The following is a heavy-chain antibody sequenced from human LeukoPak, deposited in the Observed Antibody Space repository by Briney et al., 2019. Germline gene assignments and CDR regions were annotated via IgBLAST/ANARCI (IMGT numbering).Heavy chain of an antibody. V-gene: IGHV2-5*01. CDR1: GFSLSTSGVG. J-gene: IGHJ4*02. Sequence: SGPTLVNPTQTLTLTCTFSGFSLSTSGVGVGWIRQPPGKALEWLALIYWNDDKRYSPSLKSRLTITKDTSKNQVVPTMTNMDPVDTATYYCAHGIAVAGTFYSFDYWGQGTLVTVSS. D-gene: IGHD6-19*01. CDR3: AHGIAVAGTFYSFDY. CDR2: IYWNDDK.